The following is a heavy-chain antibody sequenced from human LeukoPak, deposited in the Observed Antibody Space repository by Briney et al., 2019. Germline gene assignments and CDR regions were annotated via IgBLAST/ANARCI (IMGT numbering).Heavy chain of an antibody. Sequence: AGGSVRLSCAASGFIVSSKYMSWVRQAPGKGLEWVSSIYSGGSTYYAASVEGRCTISRDNSKNTVYFLMNSLRVEDTALYYCVRPGPIGYWDQGTVVTVSS. CDR2: IYSGGST. J-gene: IGHJ4*02. CDR3: VRPGPIGY. CDR1: GFIVSSKY. V-gene: IGHV3-53*01.